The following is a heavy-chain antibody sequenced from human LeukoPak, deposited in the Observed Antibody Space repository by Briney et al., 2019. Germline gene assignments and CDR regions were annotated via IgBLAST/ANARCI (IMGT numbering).Heavy chain of an antibody. V-gene: IGHV4-39*07. J-gene: IGHJ5*02. CDR3: ARDLHSSHTFDP. Sequence: SETLSLTCTVSGGSISTKNYYWGWIRQPPGKGLEWIGTIYYSGSTYYNPSLKSRVTISLDTSKNQFSLKLSSVTAADTAMYYCARDLHSSHTFDPWGQGTLVTVSS. CDR1: GGSISTKNYY. CDR2: IYYSGST.